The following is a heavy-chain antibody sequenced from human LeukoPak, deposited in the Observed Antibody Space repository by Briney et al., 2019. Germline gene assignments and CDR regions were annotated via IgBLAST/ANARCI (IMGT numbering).Heavy chain of an antibody. CDR3: ARDRDLGAAAYCFDY. D-gene: IGHD6-13*01. J-gene: IGHJ4*02. Sequence: HSGGSLRLSCAVSGFTFSRYAMHWVRQAPGKGLEWVAVISHNGNDKYNADSVKGRFTISRDNSKNTLYLQMNSLRAEDTAMYYCARDRDLGAAAYCFDYWGRGTLVTVSS. CDR1: GFTFSRYA. CDR2: ISHNGNDK. V-gene: IGHV3-30-3*01.